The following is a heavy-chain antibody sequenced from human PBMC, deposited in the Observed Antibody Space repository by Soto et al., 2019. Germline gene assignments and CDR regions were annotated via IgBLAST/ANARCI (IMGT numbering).Heavy chain of an antibody. CDR2: IYTSGST. Sequence: SETLSLTCTVSGDSVSSGGNYWSWIRQPAGKGLEWIGRIYTSGSTNYNPSLKSRVTMSVDTSKNQFSLKLSSVTAADTAVYYCARAPYYYDSSGYRPDYYYYGMDVWGQGTTVTVSS. V-gene: IGHV4-61*02. D-gene: IGHD3-22*01. CDR3: ARAPYYYDSSGYRPDYYYYGMDV. CDR1: GDSVSSGGNY. J-gene: IGHJ6*02.